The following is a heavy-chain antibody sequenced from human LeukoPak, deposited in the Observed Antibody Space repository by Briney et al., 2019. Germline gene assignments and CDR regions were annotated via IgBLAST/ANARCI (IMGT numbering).Heavy chain of an antibody. D-gene: IGHD2-15*01. V-gene: IGHV1-18*01. CDR1: GCRFTSYG. CDR2: ISGNNANT. CDR3: ARVGTDCSGGSCY. Sequence: ASVRVSCKASGCRFTSYGITWVRQAPGQGLEWMGWISGNNANTNYAQKLQGRVTMTTDTSTSTAYMELRSLRSDDTAIYYCARVGTDCSGGSCYWGQGTLVIVSS. J-gene: IGHJ4*02.